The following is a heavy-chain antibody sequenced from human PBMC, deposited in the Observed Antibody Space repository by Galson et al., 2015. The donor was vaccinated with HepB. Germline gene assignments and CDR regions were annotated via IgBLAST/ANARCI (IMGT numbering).Heavy chain of an antibody. V-gene: IGHV1-18*04. D-gene: IGHD2-15*01. J-gene: IGHJ5*02. CDR2: ISAYNGNT. CDR3: ARDLGCSGGSCSLAWFDP. CDR1: GYTFTSYG. Sequence: SVKVSCKASGYTFTSYGISWVRQAPGQGLEWMGWISAYNGNTNYAQKLQGRVTMTTDTSTSTAYMELRSLRSDDTAVYYCARDLGCSGGSCSLAWFDPWGQGTLVTVSS.